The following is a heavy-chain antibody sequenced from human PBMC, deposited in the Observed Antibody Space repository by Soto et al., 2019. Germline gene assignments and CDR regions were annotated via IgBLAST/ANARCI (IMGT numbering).Heavy chain of an antibody. CDR3: ARDASGTSFPHFDY. D-gene: IGHD1-26*01. Sequence: GGSLRLSCAASGFTFGSSWMYWVRQVPGKGLVWVSRINVDGTSPDYADSVKGRFTISRDNAKNTLYLQMNSLRAEDTAVYYCARDASGTSFPHFDYWGQGLLVTVYS. V-gene: IGHV3-74*01. J-gene: IGHJ4*02. CDR2: INVDGTSP. CDR1: GFTFGSSW.